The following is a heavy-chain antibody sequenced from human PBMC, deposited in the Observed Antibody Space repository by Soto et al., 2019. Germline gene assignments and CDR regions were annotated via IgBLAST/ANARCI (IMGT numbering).Heavy chain of an antibody. D-gene: IGHD3-22*01. CDR2: ISHDGNK. CDR1: GFTFSGYI. Sequence: QVPLVESGGDVVQPGRSLRLSCAASGFTFSGYIFHWVRQTPGKGLEWVGLISHDGNKQYADSVKDRFTISRDNSKNEVHLQMNSLSVEDTALYYCAREDESSGHAGTFQHWGQGTLVTVSP. V-gene: IGHV3-30-3*01. CDR3: AREDESSGHAGTFQH. J-gene: IGHJ1*01.